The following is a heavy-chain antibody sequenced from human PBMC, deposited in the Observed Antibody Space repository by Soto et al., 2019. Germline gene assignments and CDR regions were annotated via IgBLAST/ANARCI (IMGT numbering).Heavy chain of an antibody. CDR2: LSWNSGFS. J-gene: IGHJ3*02. CDR3: AKGRGTIVVTDAYDI. V-gene: IGHV3-9*01. CDR1: GFSFDDYT. D-gene: IGHD3-22*01. Sequence: PGGSLRLSCGGSGFSFDDYTMHWVRQAPGKGPEWVASLSWNSGFSGYADSVKGRFTISRDNAQSSVHLQMNNLRTEDTALYYCAKGRGTIVVTDAYDIWRQGTMVTVSS.